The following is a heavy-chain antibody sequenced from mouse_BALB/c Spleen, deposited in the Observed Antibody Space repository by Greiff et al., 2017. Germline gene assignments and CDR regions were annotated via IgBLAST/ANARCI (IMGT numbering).Heavy chain of an antibody. V-gene: IGHV1-87*01. CDR3: ARDWPYAMDY. CDR2: IYPGDGDT. Sequence: VQLQQSGAELARPGASVKLSCKASGYTFTSYWMQWVKQRPGQGLEWIGAIYPGDGDTRYTQKFKGKATLTADKSSSTAYMQLSSLASEDSAVYYCARDWPYAMDYWGQGTSVTVSS. J-gene: IGHJ4*01. D-gene: IGHD4-1*01. CDR1: GYTFTSYW.